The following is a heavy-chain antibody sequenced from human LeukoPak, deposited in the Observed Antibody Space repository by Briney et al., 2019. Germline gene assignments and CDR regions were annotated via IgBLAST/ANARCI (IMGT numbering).Heavy chain of an antibody. D-gene: IGHD6-19*01. CDR2: ISVSGGST. CDR1: GFTLSSYA. J-gene: IGHJ4*02. Sequence: PGGSLRLSCAASGFTLSSYAMRWVRQAPAKGLDWVSAISVSGGSTYYADSVKGRFTISRDNSKNTLYLQMNSLRAEDTAVYYCAKGQWLASIDYWGQGTLVTVSS. V-gene: IGHV3-23*01. CDR3: AKGQWLASIDY.